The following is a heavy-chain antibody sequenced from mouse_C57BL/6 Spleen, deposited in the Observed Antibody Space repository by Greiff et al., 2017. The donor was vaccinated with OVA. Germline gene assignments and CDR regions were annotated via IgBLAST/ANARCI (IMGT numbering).Heavy chain of an antibody. V-gene: IGHV1-80*01. D-gene: IGHD1-1*01. CDR3: ASLGYYGSSPFEV. Sequence: QVQLQQSGAELVKPGASVKISCKAPGYALSSYRMNWVKQRPGKGLVWIGQIYPGDGDTNYNGKFKGKATLTADKSSSTAYMQLSSLTAEDSAVYFCASLGYYGSSPFEVWGTGTTVTVSS. J-gene: IGHJ1*03. CDR1: GYALSSYR. CDR2: IYPGDGDT.